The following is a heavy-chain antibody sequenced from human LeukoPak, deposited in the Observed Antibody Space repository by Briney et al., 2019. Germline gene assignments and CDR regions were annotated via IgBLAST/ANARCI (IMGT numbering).Heavy chain of an antibody. CDR2: IKQDGSEK. CDR1: GGPISTYY. D-gene: IGHD2-8*01. J-gene: IGHJ4*02. CDR3: ARGPSRANAFDY. V-gene: IGHV3-7*01. Sequence: PSETLSLTCTVSGGPISTYYWSWFRQAPGKGLEWVADIKQDGSEKYYVDSVKGRFTISRDNAKNSLCLQMNSLRAEDTAVYYCARGPSRANAFDYWGQGTLVTVSS.